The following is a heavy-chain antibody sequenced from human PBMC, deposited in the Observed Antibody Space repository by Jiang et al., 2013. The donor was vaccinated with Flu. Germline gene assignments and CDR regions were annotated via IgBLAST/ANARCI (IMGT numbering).Heavy chain of an antibody. J-gene: IGHJ5*02. D-gene: IGHD3-10*01. CDR3: ARHSLRSGYGSGSYGYNWFDP. Sequence: PGLVKPSETLSLTCTVSGGSISSSSYYWGWIRQPPGKGLEWIGSIYYSGSTYYNPSLKSRVTISVDTSKNQFSLKLSSVTAADTAVYYCARHSLRSGYGSGSYGYNWFDPWGQGTLVTVSS. V-gene: IGHV4-39*01. CDR1: GGSISSSSYY. CDR2: IYYSGST.